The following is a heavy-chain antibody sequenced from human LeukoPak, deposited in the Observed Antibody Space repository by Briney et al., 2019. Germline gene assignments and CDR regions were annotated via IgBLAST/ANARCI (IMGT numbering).Heavy chain of an antibody. CDR3: ATMGVVPAAYGWFVP. V-gene: IGHV1-24*01. D-gene: IGHD2-2*01. Sequence: ASVKVSCKVSGYTLTVLSMHWVRQAPGKGLGWMGGFDPEDGETIYAQKFQGRVTMTEDTSTDTAYMDLRSLRSEDTAAYHCATMGVVPAAYGWFVPWGQRTLVTVSS. CDR1: GYTLTVLS. J-gene: IGHJ5*02. CDR2: FDPEDGET.